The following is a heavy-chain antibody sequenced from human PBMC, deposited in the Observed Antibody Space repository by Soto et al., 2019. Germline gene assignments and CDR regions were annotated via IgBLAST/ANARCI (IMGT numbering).Heavy chain of an antibody. V-gene: IGHV4-39*01. Sequence: QLQLQESGPGLVKPSETLSLSCTVSGGSITSSFYWGWIRQPPGKGLEWIGSIYGTGNTYYNPSLKGRVTISADTSKNQFSLNLISVTAADTDMYYCRSSSRYSTDVWGQGATVTVSS. J-gene: IGHJ6*02. D-gene: IGHD6-13*01. CDR3: RSSSRYSTDV. CDR2: IYGTGNT. CDR1: GGSITSSFY.